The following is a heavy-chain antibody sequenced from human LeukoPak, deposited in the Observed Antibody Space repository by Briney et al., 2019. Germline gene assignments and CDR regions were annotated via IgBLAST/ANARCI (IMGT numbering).Heavy chain of an antibody. Sequence: SETVSLTCTVSGGSLSGGDYYCGWVRQPPGRGLDWIESIYYGGSTYYNPSLRSRVTISVDTCKNQFSMKRSSVTAADTAVYYCARGVGSNWACDVWGQGTTVTVSS. V-gene: IGHV4-39*01. J-gene: IGHJ3*01. D-gene: IGHD1-26*01. CDR3: ARGVGSNWACDV. CDR1: GGSLSGGDYY. CDR2: IYYGGST.